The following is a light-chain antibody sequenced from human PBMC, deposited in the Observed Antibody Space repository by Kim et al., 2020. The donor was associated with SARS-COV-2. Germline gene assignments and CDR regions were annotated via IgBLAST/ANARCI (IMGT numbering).Light chain of an antibody. J-gene: IGLJ2*01. CDR3: NSWDNNDNVL. CDR2: GKN. Sequence: SSELTQDPAVSVALGQTVRITCQGDSLRSYYTTWYQQKPGQAPIVVVYGKNNRPSGIPDRFSGSSSGNTASLTITGTQAGDEADYYCNSWDNNDNVLFGGGTRLTVL. V-gene: IGLV3-19*01. CDR1: SLRSYY.